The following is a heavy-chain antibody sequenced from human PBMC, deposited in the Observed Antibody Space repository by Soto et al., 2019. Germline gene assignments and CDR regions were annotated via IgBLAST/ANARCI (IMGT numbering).Heavy chain of an antibody. V-gene: IGHV3-9*01. D-gene: IGHD2-15*01. J-gene: IGHJ6*04. CDR2: ISCNIGTI. CDR1: GFIFDDYA. CDR3: AKDRQGSRGWYGREV. Sequence: SLRLSCAASGFIFDDYAMHWVRQVPGKGLEWVSAISCNIGTIAYADSVKGRFTISRDNAKNSLYLQMNSLRSEDTALYYCAKDRQGSRGWYGREVWGKGNTVNVSS.